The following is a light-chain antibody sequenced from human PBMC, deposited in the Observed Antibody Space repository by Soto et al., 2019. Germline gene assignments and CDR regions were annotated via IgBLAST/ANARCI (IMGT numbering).Light chain of an antibody. V-gene: IGLV2-8*01. J-gene: IGLJ1*01. CDR2: EVS. CDR3: SSYAGSNNFV. Sequence: QSVLTQPLSASGSPGQSVTIFCTGTSSDVGSYNYVSWYQQHPGRPPKLMIYEVSKRPLGVPDRFSGSKSGNTASLTVSGLQAEDEADYYCSSYAGSNNFVFGPGTKVTVL. CDR1: SSDVGSYNY.